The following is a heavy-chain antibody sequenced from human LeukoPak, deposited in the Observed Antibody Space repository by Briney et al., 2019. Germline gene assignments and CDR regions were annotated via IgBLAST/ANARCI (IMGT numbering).Heavy chain of an antibody. V-gene: IGHV3-7*01. Sequence: GGSLRLSCAASGFTVSDNYISWVRQAPGKGLEWVAHINQDGSKEYYMDSVKARFTISRDNAKNSLSLQMNSLRAEDTAVYYCVRDGGVSGYDLLDYWGQGTLVTVSS. D-gene: IGHD5-12*01. J-gene: IGHJ4*02. CDR1: GFTVSDNY. CDR3: VRDGGVSGYDLLDY. CDR2: INQDGSKE.